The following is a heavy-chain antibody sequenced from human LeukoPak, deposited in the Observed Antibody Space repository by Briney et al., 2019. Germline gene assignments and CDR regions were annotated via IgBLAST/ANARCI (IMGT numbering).Heavy chain of an antibody. CDR3: SFWSGYPTPFDY. V-gene: IGHV4-39*01. J-gene: IGHJ4*02. Sequence: SETLSLTCTVSGGSISSSSYYWGWIRQPPGKGLEWIGSIYYSGSTYYNPSLKSRVTISVDTSKNQFSLKLSSVTAADTAVYYCSFWSGYPTPFDYWGQGTLVTVSS. CDR2: IYYSGST. D-gene: IGHD3-3*01. CDR1: GGSISSSSYY.